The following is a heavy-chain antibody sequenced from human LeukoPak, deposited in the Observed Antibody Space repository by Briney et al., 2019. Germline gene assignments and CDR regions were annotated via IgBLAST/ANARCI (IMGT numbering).Heavy chain of an antibody. J-gene: IGHJ5*02. Sequence: SETLSLTCTVSGGSISSYYWSWIRPPPGKGLEWIGYIYYIGTTSYNSSLKSRVTISVDTSKNQFSLEVTSVTAADTAVYYCARNTSSSPWFDPWGQGTLVTVSS. V-gene: IGHV4-59*01. CDR1: GGSISSYY. CDR3: ARNTSSSPWFDP. D-gene: IGHD6-6*01. CDR2: IYYIGTT.